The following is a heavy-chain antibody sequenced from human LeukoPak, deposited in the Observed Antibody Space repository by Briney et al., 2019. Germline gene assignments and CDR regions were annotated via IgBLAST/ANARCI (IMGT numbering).Heavy chain of an antibody. CDR2: INSDGSWT. CDR3: VSFYETY. J-gene: IGHJ4*02. V-gene: IGHV3-74*01. Sequence: GGSLRLSCAASSNYWMHWVRQVPGKGLVWVSHINSDGSWTSYADSVKGRFTISKDNAKNTVYLQMNSLRAEDTAVYYCVSFYETYWGRGTLVTVSS. CDR1: SNYW. D-gene: IGHD2/OR15-2a*01.